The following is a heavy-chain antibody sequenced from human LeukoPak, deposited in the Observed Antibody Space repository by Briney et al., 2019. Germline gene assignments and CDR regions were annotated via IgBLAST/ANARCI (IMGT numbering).Heavy chain of an antibody. Sequence: HTGGSLRLSCAASGFTFSRTAMHWLRQAPGKGREWVAVISYDGGKTYYADSVKGRFTISRDNSKNTLFLQMNSLRAEDTAVYYCAKDRDIVDILPPASDYGMDVWGQGTTVTVSS. J-gene: IGHJ6*02. CDR2: ISYDGGKT. V-gene: IGHV3-30*04. CDR1: GFTFSRTA. D-gene: IGHD2-15*01. CDR3: AKDRDIVDILPPASDYGMDV.